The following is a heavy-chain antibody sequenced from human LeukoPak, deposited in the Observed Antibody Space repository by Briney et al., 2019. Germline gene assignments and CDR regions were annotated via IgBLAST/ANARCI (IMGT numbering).Heavy chain of an antibody. CDR1: GFTLSSNW. V-gene: IGHV3-74*01. Sequence: GGSLRLSCAVSGFTLSSNWMHWVRQVPGKGLVWVSRIDDVGSGTSYADSVKGRFTISRDDAKNTVYLQMNSLRAEDTAVYYCATVFDFWGQGTLVTVSS. D-gene: IGHD2-21*02. J-gene: IGHJ5*01. CDR3: ATVFDF. CDR2: IDDVGSGT.